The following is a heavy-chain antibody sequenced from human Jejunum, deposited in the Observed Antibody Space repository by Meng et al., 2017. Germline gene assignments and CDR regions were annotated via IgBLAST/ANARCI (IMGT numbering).Heavy chain of an antibody. CDR3: ARALGAYGDSGFAY. Sequence: QVQLQQGGAGLLKPSETLPLTRAVAGGSLKDFYWNWIRQPPGKGLEWIGEISHSGSTNYNPSLKSRVTISVDRSQNQLSLKLTSVSGTDTAVYFCARALGAYGDSGFAYWGQGALVTVSS. CDR1: GGSLKDFY. CDR2: ISHSGST. V-gene: IGHV4-34*01. D-gene: IGHD4-17*01. J-gene: IGHJ4*02.